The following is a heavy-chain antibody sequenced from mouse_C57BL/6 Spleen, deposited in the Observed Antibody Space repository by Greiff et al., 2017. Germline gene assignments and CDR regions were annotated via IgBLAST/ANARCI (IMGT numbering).Heavy chain of an antibody. CDR2: ISSGSSTI. Sequence: EVQLVESGGGLVKPGGSLKLSCAASGFTFSDYGMHWVRQAPEKGLEWVAYISSGSSTIYYADTVKGRFTISRDNAKNTLFLQMTSLRSEVKAMYCCARRDYDAWFAYWGQGTLVTVSA. CDR1: GFTFSDYG. J-gene: IGHJ3*01. V-gene: IGHV5-17*01. CDR3: ARRDYDAWFAY. D-gene: IGHD2-4*01.